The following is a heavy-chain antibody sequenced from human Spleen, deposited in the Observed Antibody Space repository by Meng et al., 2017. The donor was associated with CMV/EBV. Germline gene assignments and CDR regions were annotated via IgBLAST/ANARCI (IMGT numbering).Heavy chain of an antibody. V-gene: IGHV3-23*01. D-gene: IGHD3-3*01. CDR1: GFIFSNYA. J-gene: IGHJ3*01. Sequence: GESLKISCAASGFIFSNYALSWVRQAPGKGLEWVSSISPSGDSTYYADSVKGRFTISRDNSKNTLYLQMNSLRAEDTAVYYCAKSPLRSRFGVVIGVDAFDLWGQGTMVTVSS. CDR3: AKSPLRSRFGVVIGVDAFDL. CDR2: ISPSGDST.